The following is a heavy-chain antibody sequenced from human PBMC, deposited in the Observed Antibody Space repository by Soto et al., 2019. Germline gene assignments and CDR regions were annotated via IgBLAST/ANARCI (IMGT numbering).Heavy chain of an antibody. J-gene: IGHJ6*02. CDR1: GGTFSSYA. CDR2: IIPIFGTA. D-gene: IGHD3-16*01. V-gene: IGHV1-69*13. CDR3: ARDLPNTFYYYGMDV. Sequence: SVKVSCKASGGTFSSYAISWVRQAPGQGLEWMGGIIPIFGTANYAQKSQGRVTITADESTSTAYMELSSLRSEDTAVYYCARDLPNTFYYYGMDVWGQGTTVTVSS.